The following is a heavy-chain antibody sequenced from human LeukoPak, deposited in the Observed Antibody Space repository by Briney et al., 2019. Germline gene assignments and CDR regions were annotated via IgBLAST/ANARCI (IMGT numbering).Heavy chain of an antibody. CDR2: IYHSGST. V-gene: IGHV4-4*02. Sequence: SEILSLTCSVSGGSISSSNWWSWVRQPPGKGLEWIGEIYHSGSTNYNPSLKSRVTISVDKSKNQFSLKLSSVTAADTAVYYCARDLLSQWLVRGFDPWGQGTLVTVSS. J-gene: IGHJ5*02. CDR1: GGSISSSNW. CDR3: ARDLLSQWLVRGFDP. D-gene: IGHD6-19*01.